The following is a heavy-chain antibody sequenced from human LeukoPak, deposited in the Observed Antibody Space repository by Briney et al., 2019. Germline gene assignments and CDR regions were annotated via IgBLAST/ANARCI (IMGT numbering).Heavy chain of an antibody. V-gene: IGHV3-33*06. CDR2: IWYDGSNK. Sequence: GRSLRLSCAASGFTFSSYGVHWVRQAPGKGLEWVAVIWYDGSNKYYADSVKGRFTISRDNSKNTLYLQMNSLRAEDTAVFYCAKDQRPYCIGGSCYSGVLDSWGQGPLVTVSS. J-gene: IGHJ4*02. CDR1: GFTFSSYG. D-gene: IGHD2-15*01. CDR3: AKDQRPYCIGGSCYSGVLDS.